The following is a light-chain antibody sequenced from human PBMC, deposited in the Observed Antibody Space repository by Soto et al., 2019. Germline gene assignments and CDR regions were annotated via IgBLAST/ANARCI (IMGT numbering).Light chain of an antibody. V-gene: IGKV1-27*01. J-gene: IGKJ1*01. CDR1: QGISSD. CDR2: GAS. Sequence: DIQMTQSPSSLSASVGDRVTITCRASQGISSDLAWYQQKPGKVPKLLIYGASSLQSGVPSRFSGSGSGTDFTLTISSLQPEDVASYYCQKYNSAPRTFGQGTKVEIK. CDR3: QKYNSAPRT.